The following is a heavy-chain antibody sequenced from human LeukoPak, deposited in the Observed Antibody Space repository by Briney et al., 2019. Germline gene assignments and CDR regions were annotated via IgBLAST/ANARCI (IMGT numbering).Heavy chain of an antibody. J-gene: IGHJ4*02. CDR3: ARGIQLWLRGGVDY. CDR2: ISGSGGST. D-gene: IGHD5-18*01. CDR1: GFTFSSYA. V-gene: IGHV3-23*01. Sequence: GGSLRLSCAASGFTFSSYAMSWVRQAPGKGLEWVSAISGSGGSTYYADSVKGRFTISRDNSKSTLYLQMNSLRAEDTAVYYCARGIQLWLRGGVDYWGQGTLVTVSS.